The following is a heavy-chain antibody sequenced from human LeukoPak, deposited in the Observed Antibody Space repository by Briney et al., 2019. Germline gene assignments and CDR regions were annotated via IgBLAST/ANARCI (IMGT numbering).Heavy chain of an antibody. J-gene: IGHJ6*02. CDR1: GYSFTSYW. V-gene: IGHV5-51*01. CDR2: IYPGDSDT. Sequence: GESLKISCKGSGYSFTSYWIGWVRQMPGKGLEWMGIIYPGDSDTRYSPSFQGQVTISADKSISTAYLQWSSLKASDTAMYYCARDGSYAHTGYYYYGMDVWGQGTTVTVSS. D-gene: IGHD3-16*01. CDR3: ARDGSYAHTGYYYYGMDV.